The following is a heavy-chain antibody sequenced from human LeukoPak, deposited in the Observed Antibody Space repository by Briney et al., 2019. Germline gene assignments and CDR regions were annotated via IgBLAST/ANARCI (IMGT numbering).Heavy chain of an antibody. D-gene: IGHD3-22*01. CDR3: ARILTYYYDSSGYPRTFDY. J-gene: IGHJ4*02. Sequence: GGSLRLSCAASGFTFSSHWMSWVRQAPGKGLELVANIEQDGSEKYYVDSVKGRFTISRDNAKNSLYLQMNSLRAEDTAVYYCARILTYYYDSSGYPRTFDYWGQGTLVTVSS. V-gene: IGHV3-7*01. CDR2: IEQDGSEK. CDR1: GFTFSSHW.